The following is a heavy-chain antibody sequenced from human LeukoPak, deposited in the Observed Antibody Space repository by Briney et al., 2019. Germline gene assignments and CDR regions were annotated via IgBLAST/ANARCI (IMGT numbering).Heavy chain of an antibody. CDR2: ISYDGSSK. CDR3: AKADCGNIGCYVKDY. Sequence: GGSLRLSCAASGFTFSSYGMHWVRQAPGKGLEWVAVISYDGSSKYYADSVKGRFTTSRDNSKNTLYLQMNSLRAEDTAVYYCAKADCGNIGCYVKDYWGQGTLVTVSS. J-gene: IGHJ4*02. D-gene: IGHD2-2*01. CDR1: GFTFSSYG. V-gene: IGHV3-30*18.